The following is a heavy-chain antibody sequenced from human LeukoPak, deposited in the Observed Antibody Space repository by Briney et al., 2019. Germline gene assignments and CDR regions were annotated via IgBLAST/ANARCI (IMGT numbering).Heavy chain of an antibody. CDR1: GFTFSSCS. D-gene: IGHD3-22*01. Sequence: GGSLRLSCAASGFTFSSCSMNWVRQAPGKGLEWISYISRSSSIIYYADSVKGRFTISRDNAKNSLYLQMSSLRDEDTAVYYCARVPYYSAFDIWGQGTMVTVSS. CDR3: ARVPYYSAFDI. CDR2: ISRSSSII. J-gene: IGHJ3*02. V-gene: IGHV3-48*02.